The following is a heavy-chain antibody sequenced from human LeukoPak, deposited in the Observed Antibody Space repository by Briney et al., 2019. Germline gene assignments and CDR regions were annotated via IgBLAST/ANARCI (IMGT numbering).Heavy chain of an antibody. J-gene: IGHJ6*04. CDR3: AREGGYDYGEDYYYGMDV. Sequence: SVKVSCKASGGTFSSYAISWVRQAPGQGLEWMGGIIPIFGTANYAQKFQGRVTITADKSTSTAYMELSSLRSEDTAVYHCAREGGYDYGEDYYYGMDVWGKGTTVTVSS. CDR2: IIPIFGTA. CDR1: GGTFSSYA. V-gene: IGHV1-69*06. D-gene: IGHD4-17*01.